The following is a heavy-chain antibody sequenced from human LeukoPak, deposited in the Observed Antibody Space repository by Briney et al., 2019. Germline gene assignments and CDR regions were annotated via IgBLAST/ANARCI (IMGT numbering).Heavy chain of an antibody. CDR2: INPNSGGT. D-gene: IGHD3-10*01. CDR3: ARVRTRFGELLDY. CDR1: GYTFTGYY. Sequence: ASVKVSCKASGYTFTGYYMHWVRLAPGQGLEWMGWINPNSGGTNYAQKFQGRVTMTRDTSISTAYMELSRLRSDDTAVYYCARVRTRFGELLDYWGQGTLVTVSS. V-gene: IGHV1-2*02. J-gene: IGHJ4*02.